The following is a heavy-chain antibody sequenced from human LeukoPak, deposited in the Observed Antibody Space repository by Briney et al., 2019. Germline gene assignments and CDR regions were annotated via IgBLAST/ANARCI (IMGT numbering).Heavy chain of an antibody. Sequence: PSETLSLTCTVSGGSISSGSYYWSWIRQPAGKGLEWIGRIYTSGSTDYNPSLKSRVTISVDTSKNQFSLKLSSVTAADTAVYYCARGWSYDYYYYMDVWGKGTTVTISS. J-gene: IGHJ6*03. D-gene: IGHD3-16*01. CDR2: IYTSGST. V-gene: IGHV4-61*02. CDR3: ARGWSYDYYYYMDV. CDR1: GGSISSGSYY.